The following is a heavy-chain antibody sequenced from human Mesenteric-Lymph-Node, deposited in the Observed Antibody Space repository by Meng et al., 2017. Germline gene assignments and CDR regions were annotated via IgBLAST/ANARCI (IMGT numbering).Heavy chain of an antibody. CDR2: INTNSGSP. J-gene: IGHJ4*02. CDR1: GYTFGSYG. CDR3: ARGTPMKY. Sequence: QVQLVQSGAEVKKPGASVKVSCQASGYTFGSYGINWVRQAPGQGLEWMGWINTNSGSPTYDQGFTGRFVFSLDASVRTAYLEISSLKAEDTAVYYCARGTPMKYWGQGTLVTVSS. D-gene: IGHD5-18*01. V-gene: IGHV7-4-1*02.